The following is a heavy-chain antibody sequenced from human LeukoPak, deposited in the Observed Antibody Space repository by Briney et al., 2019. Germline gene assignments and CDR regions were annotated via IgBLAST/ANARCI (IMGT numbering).Heavy chain of an antibody. Sequence: SETLSLTCTVSGYSISSGYYWGWIRQPPGKGLEWIGSIYHSGSTYYNPSLKSRVTISVDTSKNQSSLKLSSVTAADTAVYYCARGITMTPTGNYWGQGTLVTVSS. J-gene: IGHJ4*02. V-gene: IGHV4-38-2*02. CDR1: GYSISSGYY. D-gene: IGHD3-22*01. CDR2: IYHSGST. CDR3: ARGITMTPTGNY.